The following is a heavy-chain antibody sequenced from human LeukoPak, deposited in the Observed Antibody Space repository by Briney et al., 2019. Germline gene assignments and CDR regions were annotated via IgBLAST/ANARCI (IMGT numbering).Heavy chain of an antibody. CDR2: LYTSGST. V-gene: IGHV4-4*07. CDR1: GGSISSYY. D-gene: IGHD1-26*01. Sequence: SETLSLTCSVSGGSISSYYWSWIRQPAGKGLEWIGRLYTSGSTNYNPSLKSRVTMSVDTSKNQFSLKLSSMTAADTAVYYCARDGGVGAQYYFDYWGQGTLVTVSS. J-gene: IGHJ4*02. CDR3: ARDGGVGAQYYFDY.